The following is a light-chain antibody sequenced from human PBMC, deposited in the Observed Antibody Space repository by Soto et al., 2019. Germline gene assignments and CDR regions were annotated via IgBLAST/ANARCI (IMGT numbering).Light chain of an antibody. J-gene: IGKJ4*01. V-gene: IGKV1-5*03. Sequence: DIQKTQSPSTLSAYVGDRVTITCRASQSISSWLAWYQQKPGKAPKLLIYKASSLESGVPSRFSGSGSGTEFTLTISTLQPDDFASYYCQQYNFYPLTFGGGTKVDIK. CDR3: QQYNFYPLT. CDR2: KAS. CDR1: QSISSW.